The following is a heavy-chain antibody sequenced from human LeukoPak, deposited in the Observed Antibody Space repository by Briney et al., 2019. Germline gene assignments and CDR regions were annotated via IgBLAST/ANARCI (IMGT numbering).Heavy chain of an antibody. CDR1: SGSISSSY. J-gene: IGHJ4*02. D-gene: IGHD3-10*01. CDR2: IYYSGST. CDR3: ARGRGGPYYFDY. V-gene: IGHV4-59*01. Sequence: SETLSLTCTVSSGSISSSYWSWIRQPPGKGLEWIGYIYYSGSTNYNPSLKSRVTISVDTSKNQFSLKLSSVTAADTAVYYCARGRGGPYYFDYWGQGSLVTVSS.